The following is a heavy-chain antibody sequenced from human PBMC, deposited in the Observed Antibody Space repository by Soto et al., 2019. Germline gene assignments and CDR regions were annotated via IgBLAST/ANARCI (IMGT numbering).Heavy chain of an antibody. J-gene: IGHJ4*02. Sequence: EVQLVESGGGLVQPGGSLRLSCAGSGFTFSGYWMHWVRQAPGKGPVWVSRLNTNGTSTTNADSVKGRFTISRDNTKNTVNLQMTSLRADDTAVYYCARVGTRTTSWGLFYNCGQGTLVTGS. CDR3: ARVGTRTTSWGLFYN. D-gene: IGHD2-8*01. CDR2: LNTNGTST. V-gene: IGHV3-74*01. CDR1: GFTFSGYW.